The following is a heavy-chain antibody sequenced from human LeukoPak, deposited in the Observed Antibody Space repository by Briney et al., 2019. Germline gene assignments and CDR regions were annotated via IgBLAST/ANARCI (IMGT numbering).Heavy chain of an antibody. CDR2: LSSSGSAF. J-gene: IGHJ4*02. Sequence: PGGSLRLSCEDSGFTFRSYVMNWVRQAPGKGLEWIAYLSSSGSAFSYADSVKGRFTIARDNAKNSVYLEMNSLRADDTAVYYCARSARLMKGVVEVTALDDWGQGTLVTVSS. V-gene: IGHV3-48*03. CDR3: ARSARLMKGVVEVTALDD. D-gene: IGHD3-3*01. CDR1: GFTFRSYV.